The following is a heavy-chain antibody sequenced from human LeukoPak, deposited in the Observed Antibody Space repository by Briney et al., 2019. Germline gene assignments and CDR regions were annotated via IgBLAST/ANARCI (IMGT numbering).Heavy chain of an antibody. CDR1: GYTFTGYY. CDR3: AREASLQLHYFDY. V-gene: IGHV1-2*02. CDR2: INPNSGGT. D-gene: IGHD1-1*01. Sequence: ASVKVSCKASGYTFTGYYMHWVRQAPGQGVEWMGWINPNSGGTNYSQKFQGRVTMTRDTSITTAYMELSRLRSDDTAVYYCAREASLQLHYFDYWGQGTLVTVSS. J-gene: IGHJ4*02.